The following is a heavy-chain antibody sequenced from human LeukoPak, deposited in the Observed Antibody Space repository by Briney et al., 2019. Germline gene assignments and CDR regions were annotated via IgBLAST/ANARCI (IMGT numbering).Heavy chain of an antibody. D-gene: IGHD1-26*01. V-gene: IGHV3-23*01. CDR2: ISGSGGST. Sequence: GGSLRLSCAASGFTFSSYAMSWVRQAPGKGLEWVSAISGSGGSTYYADSVKGRFTISRDNSKNTLYLQMNSLRAEDTAVYYCAKRLWELPRYYHYGMDVWGQGTTVTVSS. CDR1: GFTFSSYA. CDR3: AKRLWELPRYYHYGMDV. J-gene: IGHJ6*02.